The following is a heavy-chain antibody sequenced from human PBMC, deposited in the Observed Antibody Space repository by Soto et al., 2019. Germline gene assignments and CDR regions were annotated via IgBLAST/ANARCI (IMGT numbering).Heavy chain of an antibody. CDR1: GFTFRNAW. CDR2: IKSKSDGGTT. Sequence: EVQVVESGGGLVKPGGSLRLSCSVSGFTFRNAWMSWVRQAPGKGLEWVGRIKSKSDGGTTDYAAPVKGRFTISRDDLQNSVFLQMKSLKTEDTAMYYCITDVTSVMDVWGQGTTVPVSS. J-gene: IGHJ6*02. V-gene: IGHV3-15*01. CDR3: ITDVTSVMDV. D-gene: IGHD5-18*01.